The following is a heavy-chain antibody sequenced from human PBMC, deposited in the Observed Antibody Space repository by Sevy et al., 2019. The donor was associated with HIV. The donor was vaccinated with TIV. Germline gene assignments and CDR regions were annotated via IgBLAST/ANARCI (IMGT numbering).Heavy chain of an antibody. Sequence: GGSLRLSCAASGFTFSSYGMHWVRQAPGKGLEWVAVISYDGSNKYYADSVKGPFTISRDNSKNTLYLQMNSLRAEETAVYYCAISPAPKYYYDSSGYWGAFDIWGQGTMVTVSS. CDR3: AISPAPKYYYDSSGYWGAFDI. D-gene: IGHD3-22*01. CDR1: GFTFSSYG. J-gene: IGHJ3*02. CDR2: ISYDGSNK. V-gene: IGHV3-30*03.